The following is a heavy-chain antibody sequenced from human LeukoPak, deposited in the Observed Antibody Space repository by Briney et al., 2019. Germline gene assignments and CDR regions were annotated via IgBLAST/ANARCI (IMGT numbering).Heavy chain of an antibody. CDR2: ISAYSGNT. Sequence: ASVKVSCKASGYTFTTYGISWVRQAPGQGLEWMGWISAYSGNTIYAQKLQGRATMTTDTSTSTAYMELGSLRSDDTAVYYCARFSSGYGHATFDIWGRGTMVTVSS. J-gene: IGHJ3*02. CDR3: ARFSSGYGHATFDI. V-gene: IGHV1-18*01. D-gene: IGHD6-19*01. CDR1: GYTFTTYG.